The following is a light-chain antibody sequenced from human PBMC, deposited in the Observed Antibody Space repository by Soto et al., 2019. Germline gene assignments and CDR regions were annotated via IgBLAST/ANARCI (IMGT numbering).Light chain of an antibody. Sequence: DIVLTQSPSTLSSSVEDRATLAFLASQSVSNFLAWYQQKPGQAPRLLIYKASNRTTGIPARFSGSGSGTDFTLTISSLEPEDFAPYYCQQHSSYPSTFGQGTKVDIK. J-gene: IGKJ1*01. CDR3: QQHSSYPST. V-gene: IGKV3-11*01. CDR1: QSVSNF. CDR2: KAS.